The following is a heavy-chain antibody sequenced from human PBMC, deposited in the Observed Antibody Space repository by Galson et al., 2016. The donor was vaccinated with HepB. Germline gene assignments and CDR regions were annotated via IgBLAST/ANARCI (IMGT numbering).Heavy chain of an antibody. Sequence: SLRLSCAASGFSFSDSTMHWVRQASGKGLEWIGRIKSKTAGGTTDYAAPVKGRFTISRDDSKNTLYLQMNSLKTEDTAVYYCTTYCSGGSCPLYYYYYGMDVWGQWTTVTVSS. D-gene: IGHD2-15*01. J-gene: IGHJ6*02. CDR1: GFSFSDST. CDR3: TTYCSGGSCPLYYYYYGMDV. V-gene: IGHV3-15*01. CDR2: IKSKTAGGTT.